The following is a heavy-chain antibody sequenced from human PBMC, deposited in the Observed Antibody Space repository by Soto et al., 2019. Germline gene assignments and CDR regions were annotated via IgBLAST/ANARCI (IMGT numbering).Heavy chain of an antibody. J-gene: IGHJ6*02. Sequence: QVQLVQSGAEVKKPGASVKVSCKASGYTFTSYDINWVRQATGQGLEWMGWMNPNSGNTGYAQKFQGRVTMTRNTSISTAYIELSSLRSEDTAVYYCARGDYDFWSGYSRPYYYYGMDVWGQGTTVTVSS. CDR2: MNPNSGNT. CDR3: ARGDYDFWSGYSRPYYYYGMDV. D-gene: IGHD3-3*01. V-gene: IGHV1-8*01. CDR1: GYTFTSYD.